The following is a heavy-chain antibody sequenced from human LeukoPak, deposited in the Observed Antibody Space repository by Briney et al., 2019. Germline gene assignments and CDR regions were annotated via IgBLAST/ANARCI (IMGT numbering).Heavy chain of an antibody. CDR2: IRFDGSNK. CDR1: GFSFRSYG. CDR3: ARGSLTTQGY. Sequence: GGSLRLSCAASGFSFRSYGMNWVRQAPGKGLEWVAVIRFDGSNKYYADSVKGRFTISRDNSKNTLYLQMISLRAEDTAVYYCARGSLTTQGYWGQGTLVTVSS. V-gene: IGHV3-30*02. D-gene: IGHD3-9*01. J-gene: IGHJ4*02.